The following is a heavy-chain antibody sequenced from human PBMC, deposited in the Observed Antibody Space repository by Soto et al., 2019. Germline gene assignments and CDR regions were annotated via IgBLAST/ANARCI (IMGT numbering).Heavy chain of an antibody. CDR1: GYIFTSYY. V-gene: IGHV1-46*01. J-gene: IGHJ5*02. Sequence: ASVKVSCKTSGYIFTSYYMHWVRQAPGQGPEWMGIINPSGGSTRYAQKFQGRVTMTRDTSTSTVYMELSSLRSEDTAVYYCARDGRGFLEWLSHSWLDPCGQGTLLTVSS. CDR3: ARDGRGFLEWLSHSWLDP. CDR2: INPSGGST. D-gene: IGHD3-3*01.